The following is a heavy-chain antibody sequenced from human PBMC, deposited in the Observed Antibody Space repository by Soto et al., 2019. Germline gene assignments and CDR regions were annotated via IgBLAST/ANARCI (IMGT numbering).Heavy chain of an antibody. Sequence: GGSLRLSCAASGFTFSSYGMHWVRQAPGKGLEWVAVISYDGSNKYYADSVKGRFTISRDNSKNTLYLQMNSLRAEDTAVYYCAGGVDGYSSSWSFDYWGQGTLVTVSS. D-gene: IGHD6-13*01. CDR3: AGGVDGYSSSWSFDY. V-gene: IGHV3-30*03. J-gene: IGHJ4*02. CDR2: ISYDGSNK. CDR1: GFTFSSYG.